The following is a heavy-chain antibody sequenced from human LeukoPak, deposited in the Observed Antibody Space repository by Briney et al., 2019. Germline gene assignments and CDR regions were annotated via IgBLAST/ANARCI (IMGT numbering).Heavy chain of an antibody. CDR1: GGSISSGSYY. CDR2: IYTSGST. J-gene: IGHJ4*02. CDR3: ARDRGYYDSSGYYYGTE. V-gene: IGHV4-61*02. D-gene: IGHD3-22*01. Sequence: PSQTLSLTCTVSGGSISSGSYYWSWIRQPAGKGLEWIGRIYTSGSTNYNPSLESRVTISVDTSKNQFSLKPSSVTAADTAVYYCARDRGYYDSSGYYYGTEWGQGTLVTVSS.